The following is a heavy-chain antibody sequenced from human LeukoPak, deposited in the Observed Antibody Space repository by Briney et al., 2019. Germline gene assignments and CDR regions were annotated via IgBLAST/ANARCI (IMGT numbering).Heavy chain of an antibody. Sequence: GGSLRLSCAASGFTFSSYSMNWVRQAPGKGLEWVSSISSSSTYIYYADSVKGRFTISRDNAKNSLYLQMNSLRAEDTAVYYCARDPYYYDSGSFAAFDIWGQGTMVTVSS. D-gene: IGHD3-10*01. J-gene: IGHJ3*02. CDR1: GFTFSSYS. CDR3: ARDPYYYDSGSFAAFDI. V-gene: IGHV3-21*01. CDR2: ISSSSTYI.